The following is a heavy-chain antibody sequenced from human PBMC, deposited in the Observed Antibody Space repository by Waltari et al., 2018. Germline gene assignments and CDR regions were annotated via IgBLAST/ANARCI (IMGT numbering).Heavy chain of an antibody. V-gene: IGHV1-18*04. CDR3: AREAFYYDSSGPPAEEGMDV. CDR2: ISAYNGNT. Sequence: QVQLVQSGAEVKKPGASVKVSCKASGYTFTSYGISWVRQAPGQGLEWMGWISAYNGNTNYAQKLQGRVTMTTDTSTSTAYMELRSLRSDDTAVYYCAREAFYYDSSGPPAEEGMDVWGQGTSVTVSS. D-gene: IGHD3-22*01. CDR1: GYTFTSYG. J-gene: IGHJ6*02.